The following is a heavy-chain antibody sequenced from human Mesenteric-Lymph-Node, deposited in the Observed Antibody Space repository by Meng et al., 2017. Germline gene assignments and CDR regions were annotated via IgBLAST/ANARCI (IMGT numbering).Heavy chain of an antibody. Sequence: GESLKISCAASGFTFSSYAMSWVRQAPGKGLEWVSAISGSGGSTYYADSVKGRFTISRDNSKNTLYLQMNSLRVEDTAVYYCARDNSDADAFDLWGQGTMVTVSS. J-gene: IGHJ3*01. V-gene: IGHV3-23*01. CDR1: GFTFSSYA. CDR2: ISGSGGST. D-gene: IGHD2/OR15-2a*01. CDR3: ARDNSDADAFDL.